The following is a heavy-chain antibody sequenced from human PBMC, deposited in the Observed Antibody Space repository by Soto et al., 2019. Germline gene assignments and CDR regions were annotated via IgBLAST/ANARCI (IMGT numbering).Heavy chain of an antibody. D-gene: IGHD3-3*01. V-gene: IGHV1-24*01. CDR2: FDPEDGET. CDR3: ARGFYDFWSGYSPPYYYYGMDV. CDR1: GYTLTELS. J-gene: IGHJ6*02. Sequence: RASVKVSCKVSGYTLTELSMHWVRQAPGKGLEWMGGFDPEDGETIYAQKFQGRVTMTEDTSTDTAYMELSSLRSEDTAVYYCARGFYDFWSGYSPPYYYYGMDVWGQGTTVTGSS.